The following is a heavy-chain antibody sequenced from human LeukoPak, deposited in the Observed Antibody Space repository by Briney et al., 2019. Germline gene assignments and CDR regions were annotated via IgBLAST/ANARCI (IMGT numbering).Heavy chain of an antibody. CDR2: IKPDGSST. D-gene: IGHD3-3*01. CDR1: GFAFSTYW. V-gene: IGHV3-74*01. CDR3: AFWSGNLYF. J-gene: IGHJ4*02. Sequence: PAGGSLRLSCAASGFAFSTYWMYWVRQAPGKGLVWVSRIKPDGSSTSYADSVKGRFTISRDNAKNTLYLQMNSLRAEDTGVYYCAFWSGNLYFWGQGALVTVSS.